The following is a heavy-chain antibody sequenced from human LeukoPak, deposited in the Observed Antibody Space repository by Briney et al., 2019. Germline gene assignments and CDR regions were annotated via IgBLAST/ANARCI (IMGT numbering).Heavy chain of an antibody. V-gene: IGHV5-51*01. D-gene: IGHD3-22*01. Sequence: GESLKISCKGSGYSFTSYWIGWVRQTPGKGLEWMGIIYPGDSDTRYSPSFQGQVTISADKSISTAYLQWSSLKASDTAMYYCARQPRLYYDSSGYYLPDYWGQGTLVTVSS. CDR3: ARQPRLYYDSSGYYLPDY. J-gene: IGHJ4*02. CDR1: GYSFTSYW. CDR2: IYPGDSDT.